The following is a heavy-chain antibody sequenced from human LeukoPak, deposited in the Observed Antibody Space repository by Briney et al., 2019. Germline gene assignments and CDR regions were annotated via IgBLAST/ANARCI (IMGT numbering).Heavy chain of an antibody. CDR1: GFTFNDYA. V-gene: IGHV3-9*01. CDR3: AKDNYGDPSQIDY. D-gene: IGHD4-17*01. J-gene: IGHJ4*02. Sequence: PGGSLRLSCAASGFTFNDYAMYWVRHAPGKGLEWVSGISWNSGSIGYADSVKGRFTISRDNAKNSLYLQMNSLRAEDTALYYCAKDNYGDPSQIDYWGQGTLVTVSS. CDR2: ISWNSGSI.